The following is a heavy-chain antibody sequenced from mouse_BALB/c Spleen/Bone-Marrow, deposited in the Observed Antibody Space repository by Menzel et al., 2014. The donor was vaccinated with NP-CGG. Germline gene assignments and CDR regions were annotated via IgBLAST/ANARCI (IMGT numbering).Heavy chain of an antibody. Sequence: QVQLQQSGAELVRPGTSVKVSCKASGYAFTNYLIEWVKQRPVQGLEWIGVINPGSGGANYNEKFKGKATLTADKSSSTAYMQLSSLTSDDSAVYFCARWLGPGWYFDVWGAGTTVTVSS. V-gene: IGHV1-54*01. J-gene: IGHJ1*01. D-gene: IGHD4-1*01. CDR1: GYAFTNYL. CDR2: INPGSGGA. CDR3: ARWLGPGWYFDV.